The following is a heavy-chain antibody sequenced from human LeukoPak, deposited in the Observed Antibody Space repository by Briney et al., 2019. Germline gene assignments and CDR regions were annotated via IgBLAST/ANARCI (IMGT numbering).Heavy chain of an antibody. CDR2: IDANAKTT. Sequence: GGSLRLSCAASGFTFSNYWLHWVRHAPGKGLVWVSRIDANAKTTSYADSVKGRFTISTDNAKKTLYLQMNSLRVEDTAVYYCLTVAETTIAAFDIWGQGTMVTVSS. CDR1: GFTFSNYW. CDR3: LTVAETTIAAFDI. V-gene: IGHV3-74*01. D-gene: IGHD2-21*02. J-gene: IGHJ3*02.